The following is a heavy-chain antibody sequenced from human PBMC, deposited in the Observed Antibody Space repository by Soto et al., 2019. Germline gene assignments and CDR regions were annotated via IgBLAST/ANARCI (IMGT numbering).Heavy chain of an antibody. CDR2: ISVHNGNT. D-gene: IGHD3-10*01. Sequence: ASVKVSCKASGYTFTSYGISWVRQAPGQGLEWMAWISVHNGNTNYAQKFQGRVTMTTDTSTNTAYMELRSLRSDDAAVYYCARDYWVGHLLPAAFEYWGQWTLVTVSS. CDR1: GYTFTSYG. V-gene: IGHV1-18*01. CDR3: ARDYWVGHLLPAAFEY. J-gene: IGHJ4*02.